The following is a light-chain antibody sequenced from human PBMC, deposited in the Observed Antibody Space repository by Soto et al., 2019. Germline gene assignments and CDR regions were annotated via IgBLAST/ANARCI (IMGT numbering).Light chain of an antibody. CDR3: QQTDSFPYT. Sequence: DIQMTQSPSTLSASVGDRVTITCRASQGITSWLVWYQQKPGKAPKLLIYAASSLQSGVPSRFSGSGSGTDFSLTISSLQPEDFATYYCQQTDSFPYTFGRGTKVDNK. V-gene: IGKV1-12*01. J-gene: IGKJ2*01. CDR1: QGITSW. CDR2: AAS.